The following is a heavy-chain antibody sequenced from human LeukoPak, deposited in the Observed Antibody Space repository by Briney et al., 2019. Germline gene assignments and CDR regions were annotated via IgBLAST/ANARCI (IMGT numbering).Heavy chain of an antibody. J-gene: IGHJ4*02. CDR3: ARDHSIAAAGLNLDY. CDR2: ISSSGSTI. D-gene: IGHD6-13*01. CDR1: GFTFSDYY. Sequence: GGSLRLSCAASGFTFSDYYMSWIRQAPGKGLEWVSDISSSGSTIYYADSVKGRFTISRDNAKNSLYLQMNSLRAEDTAVYYCARDHSIAAAGLNLDYWGQGTLVTVSS. V-gene: IGHV3-11*04.